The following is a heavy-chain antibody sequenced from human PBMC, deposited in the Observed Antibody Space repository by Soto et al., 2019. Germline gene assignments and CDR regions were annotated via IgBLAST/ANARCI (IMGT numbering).Heavy chain of an antibody. V-gene: IGHV3-30*18. CDR1: GFTFSSYG. J-gene: IGHJ5*02. D-gene: IGHD3-22*01. CDR2: ISYDGSNK. CDR3: AKDPGDYYDSSAETNWFDH. Sequence: QVQLVESGGGVVQPGRSLRLSCAASGFTFSSYGMHWVRQAPGKGLEWVAVISYDGSNKYYADSVKGRFTISRDNSKNTLYLQMNSLRAEDTAVYYCAKDPGDYYDSSAETNWFDHWGQGTLVTVSS.